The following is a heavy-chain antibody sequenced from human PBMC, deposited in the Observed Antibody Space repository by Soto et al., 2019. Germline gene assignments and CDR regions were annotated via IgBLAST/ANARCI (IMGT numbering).Heavy chain of an antibody. J-gene: IGHJ6*02. CDR2: INPSGGST. V-gene: IGHV1-46*01. CDR3: ARDWRAGRRVPAAIAYYYYGMDV. Sequence: ASVKVSFKASGYTFTSYYMHWLRQAPGQGLEWMGIINPSGGSTSYAQKFQGRVTMTRDTSTSTVYIELSSLRSEDTAVYYCARDWRAGRRVPAAIAYYYYGMDVWGQGTTVTVSS. CDR1: GYTFTSYY. D-gene: IGHD2-2*02.